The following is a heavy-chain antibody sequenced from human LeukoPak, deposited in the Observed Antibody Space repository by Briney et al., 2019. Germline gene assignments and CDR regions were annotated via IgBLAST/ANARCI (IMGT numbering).Heavy chain of an antibody. Sequence: PSETLSLTCAVYGGSFSGYYWSWIRQPPGKGLEWIGEINHSGSTNYNPSLKSRVTISVDTSKNQFSLKLSFVTAADTAVYYCARGRLLWFGELSPTYFQHWGQGTLVTVSS. CDR3: ARGRLLWFGELSPTYFQH. D-gene: IGHD3-10*01. CDR1: GGSFSGYY. J-gene: IGHJ1*01. CDR2: INHSGST. V-gene: IGHV4-34*01.